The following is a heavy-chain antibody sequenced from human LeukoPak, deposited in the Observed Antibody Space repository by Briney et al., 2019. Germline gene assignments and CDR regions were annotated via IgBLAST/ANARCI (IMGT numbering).Heavy chain of an antibody. D-gene: IGHD4-17*01. CDR1: GYTFTSYG. V-gene: IGHV1-18*01. Sequence: ASXKVSCKASGYTFTSYGISWVRQAPGQGLEWMGWISAYNGNTNYAQKLQGRVTMTTDTSTTTAYMELRSLRSDNTAVYFCARGSDYGDYGDYWGQGTLVTVSS. J-gene: IGHJ4*02. CDR3: ARGSDYGDYGDY. CDR2: ISAYNGNT.